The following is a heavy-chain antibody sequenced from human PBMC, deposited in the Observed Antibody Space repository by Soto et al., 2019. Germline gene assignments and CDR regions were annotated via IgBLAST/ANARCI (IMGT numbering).Heavy chain of an antibody. CDR3: EGEGMSRPRWVFDY. Sequence: EVQLVESGGGLVQPGGSLRPSCAASGFTFGSYPMHWVRQAPGKGLEYVSAISTNGDSTFYANSVKGRFTISRDNSKNTLYLQMGSLRDKDMGVYYCEGEGMSRPRWVFDYWGQGTLVTASS. CDR1: GFTFGSYP. CDR2: ISTNGDST. J-gene: IGHJ4*02. V-gene: IGHV3-64*01.